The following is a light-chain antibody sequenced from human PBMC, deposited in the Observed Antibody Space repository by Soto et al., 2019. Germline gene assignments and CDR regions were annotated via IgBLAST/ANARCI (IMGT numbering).Light chain of an antibody. CDR1: NLGDKY. V-gene: IGLV3-1*01. J-gene: IGLJ2*01. CDR3: QAWDSSTVI. CDR2: QDS. Sequence: SYELTQPPSVSVSPGQTASITCSGDNLGDKYACWYQQKPGQSPVLVIYQDSQRPSGIPERFSGSNSGNTATLTFTGTQAMDEADYYCQAWDSSTVIFGGGTKLTV.